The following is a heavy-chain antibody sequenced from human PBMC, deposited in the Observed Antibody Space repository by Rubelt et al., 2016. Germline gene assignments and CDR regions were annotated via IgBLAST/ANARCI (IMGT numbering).Heavy chain of an antibody. V-gene: IGHV4-34*01. CDR3: ARVGLRLRPIDY. J-gene: IGHJ4*02. D-gene: IGHD5-12*01. Sequence: QVQLQQWGAGLLKPSETLSLTCAVYGGSFSGYYWSWIRQPPGKGLEWIGEINHSGSTNYNPSLNGGVTRAVETSKNQCARHVSSVTAADTAVYYCARVGLRLRPIDYWGQGTLVTVSS. CDR2: INHSGST. CDR1: GGSFSGYY.